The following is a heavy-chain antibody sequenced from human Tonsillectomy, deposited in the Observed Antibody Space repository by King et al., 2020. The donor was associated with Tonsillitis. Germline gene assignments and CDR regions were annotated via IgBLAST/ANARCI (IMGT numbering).Heavy chain of an antibody. CDR2: ISSSSSYI. CDR1: GFTFSSYS. V-gene: IGHV3-21*01. D-gene: IGHD1-1*01. CDR3: ARASRLERRTDY. Sequence: VQLVESGGGLVKPGGSLRLSCAASGFTFSSYSMNWVRQAPGKGLDWVSSISSSSSYIYYTDSVKGRFTISRDNAKNSLYLQMNSLRADDTAVYYCARASRLERRTDYWGQGTLVTVSS. J-gene: IGHJ4*02.